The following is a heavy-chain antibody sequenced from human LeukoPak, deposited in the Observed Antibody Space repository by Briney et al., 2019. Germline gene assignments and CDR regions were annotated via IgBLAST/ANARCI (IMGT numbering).Heavy chain of an antibody. CDR3: AKVPRGYYDSSGYYYYYYMDV. V-gene: IGHV3-23*01. CDR1: GFTFSSYE. Sequence: GGSLRLSCAASGFTFSSYEVNWVRQAPGKGLEWVSYISSSGSTYYADSVKGRFTISRDNSKNTLYLQMNSLRAEDTAVYYCAKVPRGYYDSSGYYYYYYMDVWGKGTTVTISS. CDR2: ISSSGST. D-gene: IGHD3-22*01. J-gene: IGHJ6*03.